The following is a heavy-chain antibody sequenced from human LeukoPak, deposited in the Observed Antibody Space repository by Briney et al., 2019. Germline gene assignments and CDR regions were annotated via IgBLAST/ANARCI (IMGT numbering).Heavy chain of an antibody. CDR2: ISWDSGTI. CDR1: GFTFDDYG. Sequence: GGSLRLSCAASGFTFDDYGMHWVRQAPGKGLEWVSGISWDSGTIGYADSVKGRFTISRDNAKNSLYLQMNSLRAEDTALYYCAKDRGGLITMLREPASIFFDYWGQGTLVTVSS. V-gene: IGHV3-9*01. D-gene: IGHD3-10*01. J-gene: IGHJ4*02. CDR3: AKDRGGLITMLREPASIFFDY.